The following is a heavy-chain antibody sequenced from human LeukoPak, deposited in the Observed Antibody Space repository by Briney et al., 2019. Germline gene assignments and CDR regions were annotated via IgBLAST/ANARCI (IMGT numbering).Heavy chain of an antibody. J-gene: IGHJ5*02. CDR2: ISSSSSTI. Sequence: GGSLRLSCAASGFTFSSYSMNWVRQAPGKGLEWVSYISSSSSTIYYADSVKGRFTISRDNAKNSLYLQMNSLRAEDTAVYYCARYLNSSSWDWFDPWGQGTLVTVSS. V-gene: IGHV3-48*01. CDR3: ARYLNSSSWDWFDP. CDR1: GFTFSSYS. D-gene: IGHD6-13*01.